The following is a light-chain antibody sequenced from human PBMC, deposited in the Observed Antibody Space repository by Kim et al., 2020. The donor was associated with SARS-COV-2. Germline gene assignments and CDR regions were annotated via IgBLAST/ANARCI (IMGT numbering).Light chain of an antibody. Sequence: SPGERATLSCRASQSVSNNLAWYQQKPGQAPRLIIYGASTRATGIPARFSGSGSGTEFTLIIASLQSEDFAVYYCQQYNNWPPISFAQGTRLEIK. CDR2: GAS. CDR3: QQYNNWPPIS. J-gene: IGKJ5*01. V-gene: IGKV3-15*01. CDR1: QSVSNN.